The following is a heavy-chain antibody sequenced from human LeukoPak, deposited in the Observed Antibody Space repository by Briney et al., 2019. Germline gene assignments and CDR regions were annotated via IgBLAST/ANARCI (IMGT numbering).Heavy chain of an antibody. CDR3: ARVLTLFRGGFDY. D-gene: IGHD3-10*01. CDR1: GGSISTSNYY. CDR2: IFYSGST. V-gene: IGHV4-39*07. J-gene: IGHJ4*02. Sequence: KASETLSLTCTVSGGSISTSNYYWGWIRQPPGKGLEWIGNIFYSGSTYYSPSLKSRVTISLDTSRNQFSLKLNSVTAADTAMYYCARVLTLFRGGFDYWGQGTLVTVSS.